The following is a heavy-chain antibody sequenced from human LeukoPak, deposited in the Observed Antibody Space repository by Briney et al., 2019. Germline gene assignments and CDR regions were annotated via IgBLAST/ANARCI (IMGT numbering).Heavy chain of an antibody. CDR3: ARRNFMITFGGVIAIKEYYFDY. CDR1: GGSISSGSYY. J-gene: IGHJ4*02. D-gene: IGHD3-16*02. V-gene: IGHV4-61*02. CDR2: IYTSGST. Sequence: PSETLSLTCTVSGGSISSGSYYWSWIRQSAGKGLEWIGRIYTSGSTNYNPSLKSRVTISVDTSKNQFSLKLSSVTAADTAVYYCARRNFMITFGGVIAIKEYYFDYWGQGTLVTVSS.